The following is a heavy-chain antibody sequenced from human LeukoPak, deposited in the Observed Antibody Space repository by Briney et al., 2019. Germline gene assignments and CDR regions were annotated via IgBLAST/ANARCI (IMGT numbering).Heavy chain of an antibody. J-gene: IGHJ6*03. CDR1: GGTFSSYA. CDR3: ARGHWDLPAAMGPYYYYYMDV. CDR2: IIPIFGTA. D-gene: IGHD2-2*01. Sequence: GASVKVSCKASGGTFSSYAISWVRQAPGQGLEWMGGIIPIFGTANYAQRFQGRVTITTDESTSTAYMELSSLRSEDTAVYYCARGHWDLPAAMGPYYYYYMDVWGKGTTVTVSS. V-gene: IGHV1-69*05.